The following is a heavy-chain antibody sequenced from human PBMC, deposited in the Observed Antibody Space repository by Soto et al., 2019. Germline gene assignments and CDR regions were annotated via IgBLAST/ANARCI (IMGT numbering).Heavy chain of an antibody. Sequence: SETLSLTCTVSSGSISDYYWSWIRQPAGKGLEWIGRVFASGSSNYNPSLKSRVTMSVDTSKNQFSLKLSSVTAADTAVYYCARDGGSMIIKSMDVWGQGTRVTVSS. D-gene: IGHD3-22*01. J-gene: IGHJ6*02. V-gene: IGHV4-4*07. CDR2: VFASGSS. CDR1: SGSISDYY. CDR3: ARDGGSMIIKSMDV.